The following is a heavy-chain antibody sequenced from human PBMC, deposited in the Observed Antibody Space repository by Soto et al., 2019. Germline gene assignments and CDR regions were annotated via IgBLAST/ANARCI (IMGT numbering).Heavy chain of an antibody. CDR2: ISYDGSNK. CDR3: ARVQGIAAARHDYGMDV. D-gene: IGHD6-13*01. Sequence: QPGGSLRLSCAASGFTFSSYAMHWVRQAPGKGLEWVAVISYDGSNKYYADSVKGRFTISRDNSKNTLYLQMNSLRAEDTAVYYCARVQGIAAARHDYGMDVWGQGTTVTVSS. CDR1: GFTFSSYA. V-gene: IGHV3-30-3*01. J-gene: IGHJ6*02.